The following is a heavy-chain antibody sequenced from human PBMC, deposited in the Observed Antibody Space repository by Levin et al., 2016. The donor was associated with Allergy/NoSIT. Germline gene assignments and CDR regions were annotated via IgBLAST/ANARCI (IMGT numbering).Heavy chain of an antibody. D-gene: IGHD2-2*01. J-gene: IGHJ4*02. CDR3: ARGYCGNTGCSRGY. V-gene: IGHV3-7*03. Sequence: GESLKISCAASGFLPLVPSWMSWARQAPGKGLEWVANIKPDGSEEWYVDSVKGRFTISRDNAKNSLYLQMNSLRAEDTALYYCARGYCGNTGCSRGYWGQGTLVTVSS. CDR1: GFLPLVPSW. CDR2: IKPDGSEE.